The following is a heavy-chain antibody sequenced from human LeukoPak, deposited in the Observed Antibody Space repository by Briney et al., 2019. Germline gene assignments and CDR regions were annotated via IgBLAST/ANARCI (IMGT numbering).Heavy chain of an antibody. D-gene: IGHD6-13*01. CDR1: GGSFSGYY. Sequence: SETLSLTCAVYGGSFSGYYWSWIRQPPGQGLEWSGEINHSGSTNYNPSLKSRVTISVDTSKNQFSLKLSSVTAADTAVYYCARGPRGRVWQLGSYFDYWGQGTLVTVSS. CDR2: INHSGST. J-gene: IGHJ4*02. CDR3: ARGPRGRVWQLGSYFDY. V-gene: IGHV4-34*01.